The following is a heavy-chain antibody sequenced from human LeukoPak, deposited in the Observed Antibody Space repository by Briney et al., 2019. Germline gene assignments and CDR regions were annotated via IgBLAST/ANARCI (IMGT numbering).Heavy chain of an antibody. V-gene: IGHV3-30*18. CDR1: GFTFSSYG. Sequence: GGSLRLSCAASGFTFSSYGMHWVRQAPGKGLEWVAVISYDGSNKYYADSVKGRFTISRDNSKNTLYLQMNSLRAEDTAVYYCAKDLDIAVAGTLDSWGQGTLVTVSS. CDR3: AKDLDIAVAGTLDS. CDR2: ISYDGSNK. J-gene: IGHJ5*02. D-gene: IGHD6-19*01.